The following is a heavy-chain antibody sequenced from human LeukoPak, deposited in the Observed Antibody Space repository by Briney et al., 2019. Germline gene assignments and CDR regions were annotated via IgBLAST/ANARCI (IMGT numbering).Heavy chain of an antibody. J-gene: IGHJ4*02. Sequence: PGGSLRLSCAASGFTFSDYTLNWVRQAPGKGLEWVSSISYSSEYIYYADSVEGRFTISRDNAKNSLHLQMNSLRAEDTAVYYCARDDHSGSWYYWGQGTLVTVSS. V-gene: IGHV3-21*01. D-gene: IGHD6-13*01. CDR1: GFTFSDYT. CDR2: ISYSSEYI. CDR3: ARDDHSGSWYY.